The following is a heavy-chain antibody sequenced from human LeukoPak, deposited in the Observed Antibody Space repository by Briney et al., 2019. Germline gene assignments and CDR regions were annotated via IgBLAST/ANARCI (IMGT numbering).Heavy chain of an antibody. D-gene: IGHD5-24*01. Sequence: GGSLSLSCAASGFTVSSNYMSWVRQAPGKGLEWVSVICSGGSTYYADSVKGRFTISRDKSKNTLYLQMNSLRAEDTAVYYCARVRRDGYNHFGVDAFDIWGQGTMVTVSS. CDR3: ARVRRDGYNHFGVDAFDI. CDR2: ICSGGST. J-gene: IGHJ3*02. CDR1: GFTVSSNY. V-gene: IGHV3-53*01.